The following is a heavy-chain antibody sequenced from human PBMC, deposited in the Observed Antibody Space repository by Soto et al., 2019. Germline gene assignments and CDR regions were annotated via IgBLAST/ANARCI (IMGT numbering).Heavy chain of an antibody. CDR3: SKDSPITFGTDGFDP. Sequence: VQLVQSGAEVKKPGASVKVSCKASGYTFTSYGISWRRQAPGQGLEGMGCISASHGNTNYAQKLQGRVTITTDTSPSTAYMVLRSLRTYDPAVYYFSKDSPITFGTDGFDPRGQGTLVTVAS. J-gene: IGHJ5*02. CDR1: GYTFTSYG. CDR2: ISASHGNT. V-gene: IGHV1-18*01. D-gene: IGHD3-16*01.